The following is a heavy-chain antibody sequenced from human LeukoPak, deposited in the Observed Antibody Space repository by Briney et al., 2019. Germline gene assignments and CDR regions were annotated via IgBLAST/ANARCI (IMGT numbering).Heavy chain of an antibody. D-gene: IGHD2-21*02. Sequence: SQTLSLTCTVSGGSINSGGYYWSWIRQHPGKGLEWIGYIYYSGSTYYNPSLKSRVTISVDTSKNQFSLKLSSVTAADSAVYYCARTYMTSARFDPWGQGTLVTVSS. CDR2: IYYSGST. J-gene: IGHJ5*02. V-gene: IGHV4-31*03. CDR1: GGSINSGGYY. CDR3: ARTYMTSARFDP.